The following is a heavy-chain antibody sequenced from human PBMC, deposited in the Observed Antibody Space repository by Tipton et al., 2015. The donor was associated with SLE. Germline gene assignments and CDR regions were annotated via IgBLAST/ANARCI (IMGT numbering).Heavy chain of an antibody. CDR2: ISTSSTYI. V-gene: IGHV3-21*01. D-gene: IGHD6-19*01. J-gene: IGHJ4*02. CDR1: GFTFSSYS. Sequence: SLRLSCAASGFTFSSYSMNWVRQAPGKGLEWVSSISTSSTYIYYVDSVKGRFTISRDNAKNSLYLQMNSLRAEDTAVYYCAGGDAGYSSGWYPGDFDYWGQGTLVTVSS. CDR3: AGGDAGYSSGWYPGDFDY.